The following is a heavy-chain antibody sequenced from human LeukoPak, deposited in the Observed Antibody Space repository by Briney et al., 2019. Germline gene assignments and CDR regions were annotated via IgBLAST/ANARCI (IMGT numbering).Heavy chain of an antibody. Sequence: NTSETLSLTCTVSGGSISSYYWSWIRQPPGKGLEWIGYIYYSGSTNYNPSLKSRVTISVDTSKNQFSLKLSSVTAADTAVYYCARMYDRSGYYYPFDYWGQGTLVTVSS. CDR3: ARMYDRSGYYYPFDY. CDR2: IYYSGST. V-gene: IGHV4-59*12. CDR1: GGSISSYY. J-gene: IGHJ4*02. D-gene: IGHD3-22*01.